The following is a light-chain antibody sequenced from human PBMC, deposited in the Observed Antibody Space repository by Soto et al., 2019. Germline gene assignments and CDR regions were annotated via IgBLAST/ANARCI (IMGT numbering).Light chain of an antibody. Sequence: LMTHSPGTLSVSPVERVTLSFRASQSVTTNLAWYQQKPGQIPRLLIYSASARATDVPARFSGSGSGTDFTLTISSLQSEDFGVYYCQQYDYWWTFGQGTKVDIK. CDR1: QSVTTN. CDR3: QQYDYWWT. V-gene: IGKV3-15*01. CDR2: SAS. J-gene: IGKJ1*01.